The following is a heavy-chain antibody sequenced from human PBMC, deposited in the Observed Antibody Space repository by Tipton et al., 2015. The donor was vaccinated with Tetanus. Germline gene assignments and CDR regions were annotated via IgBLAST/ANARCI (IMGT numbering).Heavy chain of an antibody. J-gene: IGHJ6*03. CDR2: ISSPGIII. CDR3: ARDSSPGVVIMGYYPMDV. Sequence: SLRLSCAASGFMFNDHYMSWIRQAPGKGLEWVAYISSPGIIIHYADSVRGRFTVSRDNAKGLLYLQMSSLRAEDTAVYYCARDSSPGVVIMGYYPMDVWGQGTTVIVSS. V-gene: IGHV3-11*01. D-gene: IGHD3-3*01. CDR1: GFMFNDHY.